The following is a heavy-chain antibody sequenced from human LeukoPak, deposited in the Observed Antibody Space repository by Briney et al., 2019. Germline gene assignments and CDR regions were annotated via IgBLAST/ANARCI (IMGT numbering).Heavy chain of an antibody. Sequence: PSETLSLTCAVYGGSFSGYYWSWIRQPPGKGLEWIGEINHSGSTNYNPSLKSRVTISVDTSKNQSSLKLSSVTAADTAVYYCARGIVATMAFDYWGQGTLVTVSS. V-gene: IGHV4-34*01. CDR1: GGSFSGYY. D-gene: IGHD5-12*01. J-gene: IGHJ4*02. CDR2: INHSGST. CDR3: ARGIVATMAFDY.